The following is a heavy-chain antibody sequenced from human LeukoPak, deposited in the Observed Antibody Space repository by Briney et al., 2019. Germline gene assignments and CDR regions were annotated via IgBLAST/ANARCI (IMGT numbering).Heavy chain of an antibody. V-gene: IGHV1-24*01. CDR1: GYTLTELS. D-gene: IGHD6-13*01. Sequence: GASVKVSCKVSGYTLTELSMHWVRQAPGKGLEWMGGFDPEDGETIYAQKFRGRVTMTEDTSTDTAYMELSSLRSEDTAVYYCAGYSSSWYHAFDIWGQGTMVTVSS. CDR2: FDPEDGET. CDR3: AGYSSSWYHAFDI. J-gene: IGHJ3*02.